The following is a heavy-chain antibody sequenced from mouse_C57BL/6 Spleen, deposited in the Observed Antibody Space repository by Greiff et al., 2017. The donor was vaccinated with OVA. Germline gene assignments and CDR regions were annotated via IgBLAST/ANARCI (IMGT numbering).Heavy chain of an antibody. CDR2: ISSGSSTI. CDR1: GFTFSDYG. Sequence: EVKLVESGGGLVKPGGSLKLSCAASGFTFSDYGMHWVRQAPEKGLEWVAYISSGSSTIYYADTVKGRFTISRDNAKNTLFLQMTSLRSEDTAMYYCARGETGGFAYWGQGTLVIVSA. V-gene: IGHV5-17*01. D-gene: IGHD4-1*01. CDR3: ARGETGGFAY. J-gene: IGHJ3*01.